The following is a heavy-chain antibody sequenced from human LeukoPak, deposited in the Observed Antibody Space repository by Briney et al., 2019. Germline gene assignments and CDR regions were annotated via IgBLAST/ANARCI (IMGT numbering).Heavy chain of an antibody. D-gene: IGHD1-26*01. CDR3: AKDSPSGSYSNGVDY. J-gene: IGHJ4*02. CDR1: GFTFSSYG. V-gene: IGHV3-30*18. CDR2: ISYDGSNK. Sequence: GRSLRLSCAASGFTFSSYGMHWVRQAPGKGLEWVAVISYDGSNKYYADSVKGRFTISRDNSKNTLYLQMHSLRAEDTAVYYCAKDSPSGSYSNGVDYWGQGTLVTVSS.